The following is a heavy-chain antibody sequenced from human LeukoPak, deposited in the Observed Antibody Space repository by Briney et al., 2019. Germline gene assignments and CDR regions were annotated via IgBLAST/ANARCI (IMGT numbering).Heavy chain of an antibody. J-gene: IGHJ4*02. D-gene: IGHD1-26*01. CDR1: GXSVSSDTAA. CDR3: ARDQWALNS. Sequence: PSQTLSPTCAISGXSVSSDTAAWNWIRQSPSRGREWLGRTYYRSKWYHEYADSVRSRINIYPDTSKNHFSLQLISVTPEDTALYYCARDQWALNSWGQGTLVTVSS. V-gene: IGHV6-1*01. CDR2: TYYRSKWYH.